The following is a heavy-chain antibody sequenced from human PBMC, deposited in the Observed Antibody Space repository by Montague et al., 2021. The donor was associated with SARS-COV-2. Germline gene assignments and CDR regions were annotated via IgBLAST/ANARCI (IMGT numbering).Heavy chain of an antibody. V-gene: IGHV4-39*07. CDR2: IYYTGEA. CDR3: ATGQAGDR. J-gene: IGHJ5*02. D-gene: IGHD6-13*01. CDR1: GPSITRTTYY. Sequence: SETLSLTCAVSGPSITRTTYYWGWIRQPPGKGLEWIGWIYYTGEAKYNPSLESRVTMSVDTSKNQFSLMVTSVTPADTAVYYCATGQAGDRWGQGVLVTVSS.